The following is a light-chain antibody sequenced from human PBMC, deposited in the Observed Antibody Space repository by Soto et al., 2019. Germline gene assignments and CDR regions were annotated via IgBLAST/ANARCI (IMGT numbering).Light chain of an antibody. V-gene: IGKV3-20*01. J-gene: IGKJ4*01. CDR1: QTVRSNC. CDR3: QRYGSSSLS. Sequence: EIVLTQSPGTLSLSPGERATLSCRASQTVRSNCLAWYQQKPGQAPRLIIYVASSRATGFPDRFSGSGSGTDFTLTISRLEPGDFAVYYCQRYGSSSLSFGGETRVEI. CDR2: VAS.